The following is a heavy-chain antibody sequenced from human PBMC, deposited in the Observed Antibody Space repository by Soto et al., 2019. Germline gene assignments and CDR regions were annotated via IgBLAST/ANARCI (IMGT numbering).Heavy chain of an antibody. CDR3: ARVDIAVLPSATFDY. D-gene: IGHD2-2*01. J-gene: IGHJ4*02. CDR1: GGYISTIICY. CDR2: INYSGIT. V-gene: IGHV4-39*01. Sequence: SETMSVTCTVSGGYISTIICYWGWIRQTPGKGLEWIGSINYSGITYYNPSLKSRVTISIDTSKNQFSLRLSSVTVAETAVYYCARVDIAVLPSATFDYWGQGTLVTVSS.